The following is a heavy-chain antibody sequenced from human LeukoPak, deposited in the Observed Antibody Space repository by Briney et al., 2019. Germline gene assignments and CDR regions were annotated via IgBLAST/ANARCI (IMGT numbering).Heavy chain of an antibody. D-gene: IGHD3/OR15-3a*01. CDR1: GGSISSYY. CDR2: IYYSGNT. Sequence: SETLSLTCTVSGGSISSYYWSWIRQPPGKGLEWIGYIYYSGNTNYNPSLKSRVTVSIDTSKNQFSLKLSSVTAADTAVYYCARVGTGSFDYWGQGTLVTVSS. CDR3: ARVGTGSFDY. J-gene: IGHJ4*02. V-gene: IGHV4-59*01.